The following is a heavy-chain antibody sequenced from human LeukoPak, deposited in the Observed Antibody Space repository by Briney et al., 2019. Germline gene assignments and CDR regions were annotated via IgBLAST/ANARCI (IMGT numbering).Heavy chain of an antibody. D-gene: IGHD3-10*01. CDR2: IYYSGST. V-gene: IGHV4-61*01. J-gene: IGHJ4*02. CDR3: ARDLFGDHSDY. CDR1: GGSISSSSYY. Sequence: PSETLSLTCTVSGGSISSSSYYWSWIRQPPGKGLEWIGYIYYSGSTNYNPSLKSRVTISVDTSKNQFSLKLSSVTAADTAVYYCARDLFGDHSDYWGQGTLVTVSS.